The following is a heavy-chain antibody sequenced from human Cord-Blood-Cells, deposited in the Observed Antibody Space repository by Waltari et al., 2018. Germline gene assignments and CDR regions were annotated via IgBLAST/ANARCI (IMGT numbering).Heavy chain of an antibody. D-gene: IGHD3-22*01. CDR1: GSTFTAYS. CDR2: INPNSGGT. J-gene: IGHJ3*02. V-gene: IGHV1-2*02. CDR3: ASYDSSDAFDI. Sequence: QVQLVQSGAEVKKPGASVKGSCKGSGSTFTAYSMHCVRQAPGQGLEWMGWINPNSGGTNYAQKFQGRVTMTRDTSISTAYMELSRLRSDDTAVYYCASYDSSDAFDIWGQGTMVTVSS.